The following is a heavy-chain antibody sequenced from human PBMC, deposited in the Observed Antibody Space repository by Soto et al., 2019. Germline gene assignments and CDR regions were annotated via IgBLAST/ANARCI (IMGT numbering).Heavy chain of an antibody. V-gene: IGHV1-69*13. Sequence: GASVKVSCKASGGTFSSYAISWVRQAPGQGLEWMGGIIPIFGTPNYARKFQGRVTITADESTSTAYMGLSSLRSEDTAVYYCAADRIAAAGTQFDYYYGMDVWGQGTTVTVPS. D-gene: IGHD6-13*01. J-gene: IGHJ6*02. CDR1: GGTFSSYA. CDR2: IIPIFGTP. CDR3: AADRIAAAGTQFDYYYGMDV.